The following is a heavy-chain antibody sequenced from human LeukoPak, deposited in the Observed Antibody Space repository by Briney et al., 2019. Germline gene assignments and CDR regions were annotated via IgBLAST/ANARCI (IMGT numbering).Heavy chain of an antibody. V-gene: IGHV3-49*04. CDR3: TRDLYYEILTGFGNYYHYMDV. CDR2: IRSKAYGGTT. D-gene: IGHD3-9*01. Sequence: GGSLRLSCTASAFNFGDYGMSWVRQAPGKGLEWVGFIRSKAYGGTTEYAASVKGRFTISRDDSKSIAYLQMSSLKTEDTAVYYCTRDLYYEILTGFGNYYHYMDVWGRGTTVTVSS. CDR1: AFNFGDYG. J-gene: IGHJ6*03.